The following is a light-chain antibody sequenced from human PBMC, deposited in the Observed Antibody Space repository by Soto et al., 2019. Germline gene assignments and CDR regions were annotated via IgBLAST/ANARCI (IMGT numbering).Light chain of an antibody. V-gene: IGLV2-11*01. Sequence: QSVLTQPRSVCGSPGQSVTISCTGTSSDVGGYNYVTWYQQYPGKAPKVMIYDVKTRPSGVPDRFSGSKSGNTASLTISGLQAEDEADYYCCSYAGDYTFVFGTGTKLTVL. CDR2: DVK. J-gene: IGLJ1*01. CDR3: CSYAGDYTFV. CDR1: SSDVGGYNY.